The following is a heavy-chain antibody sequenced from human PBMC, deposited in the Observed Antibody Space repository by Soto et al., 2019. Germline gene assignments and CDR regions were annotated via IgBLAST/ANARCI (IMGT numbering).Heavy chain of an antibody. CDR1: GYSFTRYW. CDR2: IYPGDSDT. J-gene: IGHJ6*04. Sequence: EEQLKMYCEGSGYSFTRYWIGWVRQMHGKGLEWKGIIYPGDSDTRNSPYFQGQVTISANKSIITAFLQWSCLRVFYTSLFFCSRLAPRFYYFFYDMEAWGKYTMFTLSS. CDR3: SRLAPRFYYFFYDMEA. V-gene: IGHV5-51*01.